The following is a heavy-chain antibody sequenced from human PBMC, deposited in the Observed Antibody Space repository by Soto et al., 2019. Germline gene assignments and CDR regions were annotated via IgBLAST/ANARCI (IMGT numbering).Heavy chain of an antibody. Sequence: SETLSLTCTVSGGSISSGDYYWSWIRQPPGKGLEWIGYIYYSGSTYYNPSLKSRVTISVDTSKNQFSLKLSSVTAADSAVYYCARLGAYYQSLDPWGPGTLVTVSS. V-gene: IGHV4-30-4*01. CDR3: ARLGAYYQSLDP. D-gene: IGHD2-21*01. J-gene: IGHJ5*02. CDR2: IYYSGST. CDR1: GGSISSGDYY.